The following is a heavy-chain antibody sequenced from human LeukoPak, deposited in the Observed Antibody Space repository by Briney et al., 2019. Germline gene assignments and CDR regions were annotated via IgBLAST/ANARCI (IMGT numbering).Heavy chain of an antibody. CDR3: ARVRCYDFWSGYCNWFDP. D-gene: IGHD3-3*01. CDR1: GYIFTNYG. Sequence: ASVKVSCKASGYIFTNYGISWVRQAHGQGLEWMGWISVYNGNTNSAQNLQGRVTMTTDTSTSIVYMELRDLRSDDTAVYYCARVRCYDFWSGYCNWFDPWGQGTLVTVSS. CDR2: ISVYNGNT. V-gene: IGHV1-18*01. J-gene: IGHJ5*02.